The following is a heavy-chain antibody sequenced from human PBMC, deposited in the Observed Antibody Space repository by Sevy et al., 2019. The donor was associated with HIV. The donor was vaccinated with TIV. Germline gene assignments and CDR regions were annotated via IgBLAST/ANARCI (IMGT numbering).Heavy chain of an antibody. CDR1: GFSISTHA. CDR3: AAGATAFLADLDF. D-gene: IGHD1-26*01. CDR2: ISATDGST. V-gene: IGHV3-23*01. J-gene: IGHJ4*02. Sequence: GGSLRLSCGASGFSISTHAMNWVRQAPGRGLEWISGISATDGSTHYADSVKGRFTISRDNPKNTVHLQMNSLRAEDTALYYCAAGATAFLADLDFWGQGTLVTVSS.